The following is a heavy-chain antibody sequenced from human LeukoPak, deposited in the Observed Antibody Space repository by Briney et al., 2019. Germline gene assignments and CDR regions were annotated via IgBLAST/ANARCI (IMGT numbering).Heavy chain of an antibody. CDR2: IKQDGSEK. D-gene: IGHD6-13*01. Sequence: GGPLRLSCAASGFTFSSYWMSCVRHAPGKGLECAAIIKQDGSEKYYVDSVKGRFTISRDNAKNSLYLQMNSLRAEDTAVYYCARGSSSWYYDYYYYYGMDVWGQGTTVTVSS. V-gene: IGHV3-7*01. CDR3: ARGSSSWYYDYYYYYGMDV. J-gene: IGHJ6*02. CDR1: GFTFSSYW.